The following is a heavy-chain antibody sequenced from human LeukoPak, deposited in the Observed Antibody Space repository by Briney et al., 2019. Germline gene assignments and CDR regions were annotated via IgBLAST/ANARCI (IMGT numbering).Heavy chain of an antibody. V-gene: IGHV2-26*01. J-gene: IGHJ4*02. D-gene: IGHD3-10*01. Sequence: ESGPTLVNPTETLTLTCTVSGFSLSNARMGVSWIRQPPGKALEWLAHIFSNDEKSYSTSLKSRLTISKDTSKSQVVLTMTSMDPVDTATYYCARYYGSGSFDYWGQGTLVTVSS. CDR2: IFSNDEK. CDR1: GFSLSNARMG. CDR3: ARYYGSGSFDY.